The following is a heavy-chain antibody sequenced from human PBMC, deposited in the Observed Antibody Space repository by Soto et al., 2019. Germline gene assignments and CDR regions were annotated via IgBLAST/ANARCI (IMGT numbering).Heavy chain of an antibody. Sequence: ASVKVSCKASGYTFTNSGFSWVRQAPGQGLEWVGWIRVNNGDTHYAQKLQGRVTMTTDTSTSTAFMELRSLRSDDTAVYYCARDLGYSDFVVHYRGQRTPVTVSS. CDR1: GYTFTNSG. CDR3: ARDLGYSDFVVHY. CDR2: IRVNNGDT. D-gene: IGHD4-17*01. V-gene: IGHV1-18*01. J-gene: IGHJ4*02.